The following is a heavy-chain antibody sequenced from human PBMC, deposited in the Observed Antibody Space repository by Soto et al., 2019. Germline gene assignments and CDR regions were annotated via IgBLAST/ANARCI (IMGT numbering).Heavy chain of an antibody. Sequence: KASETLSLTCSVSGDSISNLDYFWAWIRQPPGQALEYIGYIYKSATTYYNPSFESRVAISVDTSKSQFSPNVTSVTAADTAVYFCARGRYCLTGRCFPNWFDSWGQGALVTVS. CDR2: IYKSATT. CDR1: GDSISNLDYF. J-gene: IGHJ5*01. D-gene: IGHD7-27*01. V-gene: IGHV4-30-4*01. CDR3: ARGRYCLTGRCFPNWFDS.